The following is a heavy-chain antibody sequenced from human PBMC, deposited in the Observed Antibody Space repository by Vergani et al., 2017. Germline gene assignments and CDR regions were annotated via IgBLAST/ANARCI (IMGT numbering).Heavy chain of an antibody. Sequence: EVQLLESGGGLVQPGGSLRLSCAASGFTFNNYAMNWVRQAPGKGLEWVSSISDSADNTYYADSVKGRFTISRDNSKNTLYLQMNSLRAEDTAVYYCAKSPYDILTGYLDFDYWGQGTLVTVSS. D-gene: IGHD3-9*01. V-gene: IGHV3-23*01. CDR3: AKSPYDILTGYLDFDY. CDR1: GFTFNNYA. J-gene: IGHJ4*02. CDR2: ISDSADNT.